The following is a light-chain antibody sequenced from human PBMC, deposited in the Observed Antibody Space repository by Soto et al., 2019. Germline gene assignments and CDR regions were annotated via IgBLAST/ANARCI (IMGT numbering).Light chain of an antibody. CDR3: LQDYNYPFT. Sequence: AIQMTQSPSSLPASVGDRVTITCRASQGIRNALGWYQQKPGKAPKLLIYAASSLQSGVPSRFSGSGSGTDFTLTISSLQPEDFATYYCLQDYNYPFTFGPGTKVDIK. V-gene: IGKV1-6*01. CDR1: QGIRNA. J-gene: IGKJ3*01. CDR2: AAS.